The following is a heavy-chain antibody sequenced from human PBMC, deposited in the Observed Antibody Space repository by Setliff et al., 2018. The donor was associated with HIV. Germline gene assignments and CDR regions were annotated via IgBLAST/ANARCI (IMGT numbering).Heavy chain of an antibody. V-gene: IGHV3-74*01. CDR1: GFTFSNYW. D-gene: IGHD3-3*01. Sequence: GGSLRLSCAASGFTFSNYWMHWARQAPGKGLVWVSRINSDESSTNYADSVKGRFTISRDNAKNALYLQMNSLGAEDTAVYYCASARIPTGGVSTSLDYWGLGTLVTVSS. CDR3: ASARIPTGGVSTSLDY. J-gene: IGHJ4*02. CDR2: INSDESST.